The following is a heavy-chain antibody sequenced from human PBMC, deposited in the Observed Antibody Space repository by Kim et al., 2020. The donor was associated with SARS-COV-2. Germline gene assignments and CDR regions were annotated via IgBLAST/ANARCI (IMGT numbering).Heavy chain of an antibody. CDR3: ARFFGVNCSGGSCYGYYYGMDG. CDR2: INPSGGST. CDR1: GYTFTGYY. J-gene: IGHJ6*02. Sequence: ASVKVSCKASGYTFTGYYMHWVRQAPGQGLEWMGIINPSGGSTTYAQKFQGRVTMTRDTSTSTVYLELSSLRSEETAVYYCARFFGVNCSGGSCYGYYYGMDGWGQGTTVTVSS. V-gene: IGHV1-46*01. D-gene: IGHD2-15*01.